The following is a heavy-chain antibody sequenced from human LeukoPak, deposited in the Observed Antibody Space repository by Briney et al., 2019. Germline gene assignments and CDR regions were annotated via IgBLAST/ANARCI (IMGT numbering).Heavy chain of an antibody. D-gene: IGHD2-2*01. CDR2: FDREDGET. Sequence: ASVKVSCKVSGYTLTELSMHWVRQAPGKGLEWMGGFDREDGETIYAQKFQGRVTMTEDTSTDTAYMELSSLRSEDTAVYYCATDPFLYCSSTSCSAMDVWGKGTTVTISS. CDR3: ATDPFLYCSSTSCSAMDV. CDR1: GYTLTELS. V-gene: IGHV1-24*01. J-gene: IGHJ6*03.